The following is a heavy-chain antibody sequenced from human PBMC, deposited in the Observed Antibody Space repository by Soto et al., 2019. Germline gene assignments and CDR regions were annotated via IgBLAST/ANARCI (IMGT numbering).Heavy chain of an antibody. CDR1: GNTVPNYA. V-gene: IGHV1-8*02. CDR3: ARERTVAGNDY. Sequence: ASVKVSCKASGNTVPNYAIHWVRQATGQGLEWMGWMNPNSANTGYAQKFQGRVTMTRNTSISTAYMELSSLRSEDTAVYYCARERTVAGNDYWGQGTLVTVSS. J-gene: IGHJ4*02. CDR2: MNPNSANT. D-gene: IGHD6-19*01.